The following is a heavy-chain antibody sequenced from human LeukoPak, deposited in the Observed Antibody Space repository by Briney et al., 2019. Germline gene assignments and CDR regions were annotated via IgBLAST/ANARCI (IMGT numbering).Heavy chain of an antibody. Sequence: GGSLILSCAASGFTFSSYGMHWVRQAPGKGLEWVALIKPDGSNKYYADSVKGRFTISRDNSKNTLHLQMNSLRAEDTAVYYCARSRAFDYWGQGTLVTVSS. J-gene: IGHJ4*02. D-gene: IGHD2/OR15-2a*01. CDR2: IKPDGSNK. CDR3: ARSRAFDY. CDR1: GFTFSSYG. V-gene: IGHV3-30*02.